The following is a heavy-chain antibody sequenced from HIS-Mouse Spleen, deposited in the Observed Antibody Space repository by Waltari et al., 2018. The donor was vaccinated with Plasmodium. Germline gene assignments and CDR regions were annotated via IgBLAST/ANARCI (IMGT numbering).Heavy chain of an antibody. CDR3: AKDRRSSSWYVDY. D-gene: IGHD6-13*01. CDR1: GFTFISYG. J-gene: IGHJ4*02. Sequence: QVQLVESGGGVVQPGGSLRLSCAASGFTFISYGMHWVRQAPGKGLEWVAVISYDGSNKYYADSVKGRFTISRDNSKNTLYLQMNSLRAEDTAVYYCAKDRRSSSWYVDYWGQGTLVTVSS. V-gene: IGHV3-30*18. CDR2: ISYDGSNK.